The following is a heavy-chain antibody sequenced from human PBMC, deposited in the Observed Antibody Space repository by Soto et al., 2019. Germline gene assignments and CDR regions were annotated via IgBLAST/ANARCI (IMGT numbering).Heavy chain of an antibody. Sequence: QVQLQESGPGLVKPSETLSLTCTVSGGSISSYYWSWIRQPPGKGLEWIGYIYYSGSTNYNPSLKSRVTISVDTSNNQFSLKLSSVTAADTAVYYCASNAYDFWSGGSFDIWGQGTMVTVSS. CDR3: ASNAYDFWSGGSFDI. CDR2: IYYSGST. V-gene: IGHV4-59*08. CDR1: GGSISSYY. J-gene: IGHJ3*02. D-gene: IGHD3-3*01.